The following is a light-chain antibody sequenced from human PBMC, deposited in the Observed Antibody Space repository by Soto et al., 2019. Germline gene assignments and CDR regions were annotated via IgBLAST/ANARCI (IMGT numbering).Light chain of an antibody. Sequence: QSALTQPASVSGSPGQSITISCTGTSSDVGSYNYVSWYQQHPGRAPELMIFDVSNRPSGVSSRFSGSKSGNTASLTISGLQAEDEADYYCSSYAPDSTYFFGAGTKVTVL. V-gene: IGLV2-14*03. CDR2: DVS. J-gene: IGLJ1*01. CDR3: SSYAPDSTYF. CDR1: SSDVGSYNY.